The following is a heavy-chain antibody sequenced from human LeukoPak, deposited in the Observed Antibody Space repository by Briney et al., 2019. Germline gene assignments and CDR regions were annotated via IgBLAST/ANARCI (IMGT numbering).Heavy chain of an antibody. Sequence: GGSLRLSCAASGFTFSSYSMNWVRQAPGKGLEWVSSISSSSSYIYYADSVKGRFTISRDNAKNSLYLQMNSLRAEDTAVYYCARDGQDNYYDSSGYPDWGQGTLVTVSS. CDR2: ISSSSSYI. V-gene: IGHV3-21*01. J-gene: IGHJ4*02. CDR3: ARDGQDNYYDSSGYPD. D-gene: IGHD3-22*01. CDR1: GFTFSSYS.